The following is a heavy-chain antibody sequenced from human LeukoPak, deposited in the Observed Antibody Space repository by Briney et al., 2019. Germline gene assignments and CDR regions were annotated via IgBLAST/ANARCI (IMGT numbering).Heavy chain of an antibody. J-gene: IGHJ4*02. CDR2: IRHDGSDK. V-gene: IGHV3-30*02. Sequence: PGGSLSLSCAASGFTFRDFGMEWVRQAPGKGLEWVAFIRHDGSDKYYADSARGRFTISRDNSKNTVDLQMNSLRAEDSAVYYCAKDSYGPDNWGQGTLVTVSS. CDR3: AKDSYGPDN. D-gene: IGHD4-17*01. CDR1: GFTFRDFG.